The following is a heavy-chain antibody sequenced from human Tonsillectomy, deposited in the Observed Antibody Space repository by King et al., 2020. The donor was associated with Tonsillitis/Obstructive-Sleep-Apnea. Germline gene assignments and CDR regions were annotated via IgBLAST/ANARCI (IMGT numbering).Heavy chain of an antibody. J-gene: IGHJ5*02. D-gene: IGHD4-23*01. CDR2: INHSGST. CDR1: GGSFSGYY. V-gene: IGHV4-34*01. Sequence: VQLQQWGAGLLKPSETLSLTCAVYGGSFSGYYWSWIRQPPGKGLEWIGEINHSGSTNYNPSLKSRVTISVDTSKNQFSLKLSSVTAADTAVYYCARGHGVRTTVVNPYNWFDPWGQGTLVTVAS. CDR3: ARGHGVRTTVVNPYNWFDP.